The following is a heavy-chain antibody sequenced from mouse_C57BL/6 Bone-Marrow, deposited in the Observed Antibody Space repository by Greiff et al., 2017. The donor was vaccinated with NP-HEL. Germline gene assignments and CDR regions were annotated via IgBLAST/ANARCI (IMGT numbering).Heavy chain of an antibody. CDR1: GFTFSDAW. J-gene: IGHJ3*01. D-gene: IGHD1-1*01. CDR3: TGYYGSSPFAY. CDR2: IRNKANNHAT. V-gene: IGHV6-6*01. Sequence: EVKLQESGGGLVQPGGSMKLSCAASGFTFSDAWMDWVRQSPEKGLEWVAEIRNKANNHATYYAESVKGRFTISRDDSKSSVYLQMNSLRAEDTGIYYCTGYYGSSPFAYWGQGTLVTVSA.